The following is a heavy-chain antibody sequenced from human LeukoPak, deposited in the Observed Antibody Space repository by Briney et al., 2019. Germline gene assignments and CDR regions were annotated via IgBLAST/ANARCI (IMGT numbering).Heavy chain of an antibody. V-gene: IGHV4-4*07. CDR1: GGSISSYY. CDR2: IYTSGTT. CDR3: ARVRSGSLDY. J-gene: IGHJ4*02. D-gene: IGHD3-10*01. Sequence: SETLSLTCTVSGGSISSYYWSWLRQPAGKGLEGIGRIYTSGTTNYNPSLKSRVTMSVDTSKNQFSLKLSSVTAADTAVYYCARVRSGSLDYWGQGTLVTVSS.